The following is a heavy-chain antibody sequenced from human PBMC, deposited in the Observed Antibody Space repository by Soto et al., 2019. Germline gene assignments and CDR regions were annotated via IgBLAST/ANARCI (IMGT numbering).Heavy chain of an antibody. V-gene: IGHV4-61*01. CDR1: GDSVSSGNYF. Sequence: KSSETLSLTCSVSGDSVSSGNYFWSWMRQPPGKGLEWIAFVSNSGDTNYNPSLKSRVTISVDTSKNQFSLKLTSVTAADTAVYHCARTDSRGSWAAWFWGQGILVTVSS. CDR2: VSNSGDT. J-gene: IGHJ4*02. D-gene: IGHD3-22*01. CDR3: ARTDSRGSWAAWF.